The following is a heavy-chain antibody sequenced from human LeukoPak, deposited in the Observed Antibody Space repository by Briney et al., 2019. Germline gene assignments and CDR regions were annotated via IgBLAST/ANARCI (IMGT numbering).Heavy chain of an antibody. Sequence: ASVKVSCKASGYTFTTYGITWVRQAPGQGLEWMGWISAYNGNTNYQQKLQGRVTMTEDTSTDTAYMELSSLRSEDTAVYYCATDPVGYYGSGSYNSFDYWGQGTLVTVSS. CDR3: ATDPVGYYGSGSYNSFDY. D-gene: IGHD3-10*01. CDR2: ISAYNGNT. V-gene: IGHV1-18*01. J-gene: IGHJ4*02. CDR1: GYTFTTYG.